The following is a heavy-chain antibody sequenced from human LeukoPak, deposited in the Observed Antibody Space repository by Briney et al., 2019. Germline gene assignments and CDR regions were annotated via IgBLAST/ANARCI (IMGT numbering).Heavy chain of an antibody. J-gene: IGHJ4*02. D-gene: IGHD6-13*01. CDR2: INHSENT. V-gene: IGHV4-4*02. Sequence: PSGTLSLTCAVSGGSISSSNWWSWVRQPPGKGLEWIGDINHSENTNYNPSLKSRVTISVDTSKNQFSLKLSSVTAADTAVYYCARRGIAAASFDYWGQGNLVTVSS. CDR3: ARRGIAAASFDY. CDR1: GGSISSSNW.